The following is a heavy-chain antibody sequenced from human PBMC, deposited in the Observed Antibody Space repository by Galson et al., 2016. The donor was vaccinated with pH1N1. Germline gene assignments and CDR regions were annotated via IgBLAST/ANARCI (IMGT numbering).Heavy chain of an antibody. CDR2: IKQDGSEK. CDR3: VRDHDFGDSCPSHYYYGLDV. Sequence: SLRLSCATSGFTFSNYLMSWVRQAPGKGLEWVANIKQDGSEKFYLDSVKGRFTISRDNATKSLYLQMTSLRAEDTAVYYCVRDHDFGDSCPSHYYYGLDVWGQGTTVTVS. D-gene: IGHD4-17*01. CDR1: GFTFSNYL. J-gene: IGHJ6*02. V-gene: IGHV3-7*01.